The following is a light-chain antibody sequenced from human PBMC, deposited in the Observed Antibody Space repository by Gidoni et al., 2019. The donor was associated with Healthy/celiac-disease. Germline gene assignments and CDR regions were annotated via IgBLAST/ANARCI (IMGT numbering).Light chain of an antibody. CDR1: QSISSY. J-gene: IGKJ1*01. CDR2: AAS. CDR3: QQSYSTLWT. Sequence: DIQMTQSPSSLSASVEERVTIPCRASQSISSYLNWYQQKPGKAPKLLIYAASSLQSGVPSRFSGSGSGTDFTLTISSLQPEYFATYYCQQSYSTLWTFGQGTKVEIK. V-gene: IGKV1-39*01.